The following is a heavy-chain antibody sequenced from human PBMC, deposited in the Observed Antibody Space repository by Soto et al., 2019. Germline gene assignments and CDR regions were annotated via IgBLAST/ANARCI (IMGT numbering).Heavy chain of an antibody. D-gene: IGHD3-22*01. CDR1: GFTFSSYS. Sequence: EVQLMESGGGLVQPGGSLRVSCAASGFTFSSYSMNWVRQAPGKGLEWVSYISSSGTTYYADSVKGRFTISRDNAKNSLDLEMKSLRDEDTAVYYCARNHDYDSSGYPAFGYWGQGTLVTVSS. J-gene: IGHJ4*02. CDR2: ISSSGTT. V-gene: IGHV3-48*02. CDR3: ARNHDYDSSGYPAFGY.